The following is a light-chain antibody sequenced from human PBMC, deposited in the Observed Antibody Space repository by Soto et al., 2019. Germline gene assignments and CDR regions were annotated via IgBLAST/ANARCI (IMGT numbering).Light chain of an antibody. CDR2: KND. CDR3: ASWDDSMNGPGV. V-gene: IGLV1-47*01. Sequence: QSVLTQPPSASGTPGQRVTISCSGSSSNIGSNYVYWYQQLPGMAPKLLIHKNDQRPSGVPDRFSGSKSGTSASLAISGLRAEDEADYYCASWDDSMNGPGVFGGGTKLTVL. CDR1: SSNIGSNY. J-gene: IGLJ3*02.